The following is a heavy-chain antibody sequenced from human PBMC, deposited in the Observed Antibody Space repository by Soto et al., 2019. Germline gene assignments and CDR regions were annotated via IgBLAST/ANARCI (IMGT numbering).Heavy chain of an antibody. D-gene: IGHD7-27*01. J-gene: IGHJ4*02. CDR3: TCGTLVWGFEL. Sequence: QVQLVQSGADVKKPGASVKVSCKASGYTFTSYDINWVRQATGQGLEWIGRMSPKTGNTGYAQNFQGRVTMTRNPSISTAYKKLSSLSSEEPAVYYCTCGTLVWGFELRGQGTLV. V-gene: IGHV1-8*01. CDR2: MSPKTGNT. CDR1: GYTFTSYD.